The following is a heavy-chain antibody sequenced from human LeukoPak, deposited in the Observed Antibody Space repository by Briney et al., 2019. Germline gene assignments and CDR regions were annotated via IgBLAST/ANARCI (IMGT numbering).Heavy chain of an antibody. Sequence: SETLSLTCTVSGGSISSYYWSWIRQPPGKGLEWIGYIYYSGSTNYNPSLKSRVTISVDTSKNQFSLKLSSVTAADTAVYYCARWSLIAAAGTGFDYWGQGTLVTVSS. D-gene: IGHD6-13*01. CDR3: ARWSLIAAAGTGFDY. CDR2: IYYSGST. CDR1: GGSISSYY. J-gene: IGHJ4*02. V-gene: IGHV4-59*01.